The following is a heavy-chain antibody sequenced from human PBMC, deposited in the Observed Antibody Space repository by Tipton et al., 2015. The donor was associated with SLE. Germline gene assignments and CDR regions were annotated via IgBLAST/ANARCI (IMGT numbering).Heavy chain of an antibody. V-gene: IGHV4-34*01. CDR3: TSRRSTMATTPFDD. Sequence: TLSLTCTVSGDSISSYYWTWVRQPPGKGLEWIGEINHFSGTKYNPSLKSRVTISVDTSKNQFSLKLSSVTAADTGLYYCTSRRSTMATTPFDDWGQGPLVTVSS. D-gene: IGHD4/OR15-4a*01. CDR2: INHFSGT. J-gene: IGHJ4*02. CDR1: GDSISSYY.